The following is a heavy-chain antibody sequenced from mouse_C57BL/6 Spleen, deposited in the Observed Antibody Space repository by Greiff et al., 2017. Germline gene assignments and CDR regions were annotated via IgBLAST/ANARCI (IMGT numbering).Heavy chain of an antibody. D-gene: IGHD4-1*01. V-gene: IGHV5-16*01. CDR1: GFTFSDYY. CDR3: ARVNWDRGFAY. J-gene: IGHJ3*01. CDR2: INYDGSST. Sequence: EVKVVESEGGLVQPGSSMKLSCTASGFTFSDYYMAWVRQVPEKGLEWVANINYDGSSTYYLDSLKSRFIISRDNAKNILYLQMSSLKSEDTATYYCARVNWDRGFAYWGQGTLVTVSA.